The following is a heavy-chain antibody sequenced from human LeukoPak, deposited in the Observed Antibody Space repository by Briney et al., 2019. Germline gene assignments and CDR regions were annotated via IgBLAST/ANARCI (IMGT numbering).Heavy chain of an antibody. V-gene: IGHV4-34*01. D-gene: IGHD3-22*01. CDR2: INHSGST. CDR1: GGSFSGYY. CDR3: ARGLNYAGSGYYFDS. J-gene: IGHJ4*02. Sequence: SETLSLTCAVYGGSFSGYYWSWIRQPPGKGLEWIGEINHSGSTNYNLSLKSRVTISVDTSKYQCSLRLSSVTAADTAVYYCARGLNYAGSGYYFDSWGPGTLVTVSS.